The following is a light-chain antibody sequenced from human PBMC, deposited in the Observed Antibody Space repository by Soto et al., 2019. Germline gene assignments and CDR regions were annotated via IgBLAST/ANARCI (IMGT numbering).Light chain of an antibody. CDR3: QQYGRSPLMYT. CDR2: GAS. V-gene: IGKV3-20*01. Sequence: EIVLTQSPGTLSLSPGERATLSCRASQSVNSNFLAWYQQKPGQAPRLLIYGASTRAAGVPDRFSGSGSGTDFTLTITRLEPEDFAMYYCQQYGRSPLMYTFGQGTKLGFK. J-gene: IGKJ2*01. CDR1: QSVNSNF.